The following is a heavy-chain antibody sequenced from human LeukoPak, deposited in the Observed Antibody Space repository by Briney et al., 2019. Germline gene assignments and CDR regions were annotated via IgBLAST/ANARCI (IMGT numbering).Heavy chain of an antibody. CDR3: ARGLTGTEGGY. CDR2: INPNSGGT. V-gene: IGHV1-2*02. CDR1: GYTFTAYY. Sequence: GASVKVSCKASGYTFTAYYMHWVRQAPGQGLEWMGWINPNSGGTNYAQKFQGRVTMTRDTSISTGNMELSRLTSDDTAVYYCARGLTGTEGGYGGQGTLVTVSS. J-gene: IGHJ4*02. D-gene: IGHD4-17*01.